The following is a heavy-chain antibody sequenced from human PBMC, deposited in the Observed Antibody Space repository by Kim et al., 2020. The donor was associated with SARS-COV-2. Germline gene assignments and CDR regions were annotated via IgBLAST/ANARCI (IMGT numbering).Heavy chain of an antibody. D-gene: IGHD4-17*01. CDR3: ATRDYGYYFDY. J-gene: IGHJ4*02. Sequence: SETLSLTCTVSGGSISGSNYYWGWLRQPPGKGLEYIGNIYYRGSTYYNPSLRSRVTISVDTSKNQFSLKLSSVTAADTAIYYCATRDYGYYFDYWGQGTLVTVSS. CDR2: IYYRGST. CDR1: GGSISGSNYY. V-gene: IGHV4-39*01.